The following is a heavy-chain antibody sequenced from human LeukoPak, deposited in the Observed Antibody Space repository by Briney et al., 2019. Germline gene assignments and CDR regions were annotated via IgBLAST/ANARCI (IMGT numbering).Heavy chain of an antibody. D-gene: IGHD2-2*02. CDR2: ISSSSSYI. CDR1: GFTFSSYS. Sequence: KAGGSLRLSCAASGFTFSSYSMNWVRQAPGKGLEWVSSISSSSSYIYYADSVKGRFTISRDNAKNSLYLQMNSLRAEDTAVYYCASSRRYCSSTSCYIWRAFDIWGQGTMVTVSS. CDR3: ASSRRYCSSTSCYIWRAFDI. J-gene: IGHJ3*02. V-gene: IGHV3-21*01.